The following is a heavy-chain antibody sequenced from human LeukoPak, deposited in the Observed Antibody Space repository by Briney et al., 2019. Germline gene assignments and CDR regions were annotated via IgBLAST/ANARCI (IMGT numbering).Heavy chain of an antibody. CDR1: GYTFTSYD. J-gene: IGHJ6*03. CDR3: VRGGGYCSGGSCYSGAYYYYYYMDV. D-gene: IGHD2-15*01. V-gene: IGHV1-8*03. CDR2: MNPNSGNT. Sequence: GASVKVSCKASGYTFTSYDINWVRQATGQGLEWMGWMNPNSGNTGYAQKFQGRVTITRNTSISTAYMELSSLRSEDTAVYYCVRGGGYCSGGSCYSGAYYYYYYMDVWGKGTTVTVSS.